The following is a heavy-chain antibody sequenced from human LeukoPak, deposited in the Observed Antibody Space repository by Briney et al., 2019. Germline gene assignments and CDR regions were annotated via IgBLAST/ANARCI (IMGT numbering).Heavy chain of an antibody. CDR3: ARSSREDAFDI. J-gene: IGHJ3*02. Sequence: SETLSLTCTVSGGSIRSSSYYWGWIRQPPGKGLEWIGSIYYSGSTYYNPSLKSRVTISVDTSKNQFSLKLSSVTAADTAVYYCARSSREDAFDIWGQGTMVTVSS. CDR1: GGSIRSSSYY. V-gene: IGHV4-39*07. CDR2: IYYSGST.